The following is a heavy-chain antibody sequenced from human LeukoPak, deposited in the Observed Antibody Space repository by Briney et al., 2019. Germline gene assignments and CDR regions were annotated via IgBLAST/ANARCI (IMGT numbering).Heavy chain of an antibody. CDR1: GFTFSSYG. J-gene: IGHJ4*02. V-gene: IGHV3-30*02. CDR3: AKEGEGYYDSSGTY. D-gene: IGHD3-22*01. CDR2: IRYDGSNK. Sequence: GGSLRLSCAASGFTFSSYGMHWVRQAPGKGLEWVAFIRYDGSNKYYADSVKGRFTISRDNSKNTLYLQMNSLRAEDTAVYYCAKEGEGYYDSSGTYWGQGTLVTVSS.